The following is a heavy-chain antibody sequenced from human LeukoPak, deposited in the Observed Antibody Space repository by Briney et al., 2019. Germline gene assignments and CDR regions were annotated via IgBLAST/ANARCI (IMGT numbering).Heavy chain of an antibody. CDR2: IDYSGST. CDR1: GGSISTYY. D-gene: IGHD3-22*01. Sequence: SETLSLTCNVFGGSISTYYWSWSRQPPGKGLEWIGYIDYSGSTNYNPSLKSRVTISIDTSKNQFSLKLSSVTAADTAVYYCARVAYYYDSSGLSRFSLQYFQHWGQGTLVTVSS. CDR3: ARVAYYYDSSGLSRFSLQYFQH. J-gene: IGHJ1*01. V-gene: IGHV4-59*01.